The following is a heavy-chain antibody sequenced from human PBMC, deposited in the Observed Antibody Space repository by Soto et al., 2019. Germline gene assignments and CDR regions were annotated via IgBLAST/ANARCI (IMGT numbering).Heavy chain of an antibody. J-gene: IGHJ1*01. V-gene: IGHV1-18*04. CDR2: ISAYNGNT. D-gene: IGHD3-3*01. Sequence: ASVKVSCKASGYTFTSYYMHWVRQAPGQGLEWMGWISAYNGNTNYAQRLQGRVTMTTDTSTSTAYMELRSLRSDDTAVYYCARVGEYYYFWSGYYRAEYFQHWGQGTLVTVSS. CDR3: ARVGEYYYFWSGYYRAEYFQH. CDR1: GYTFTSYY.